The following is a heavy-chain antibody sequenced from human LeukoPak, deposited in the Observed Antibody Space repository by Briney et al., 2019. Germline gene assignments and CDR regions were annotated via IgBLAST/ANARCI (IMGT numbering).Heavy chain of an antibody. D-gene: IGHD3-9*01. V-gene: IGHV1-24*01. Sequence: GASVKVSCKVSGYTLTELFMHWVRQAPGKGLEWMGGFDPEDGETIYAQKFQGRVTMTEDTSTDTAYMELSSLRSEDTAVYYCATTPIDPKAFDIWGQGTMVTVSS. CDR3: ATTPIDPKAFDI. CDR2: FDPEDGET. J-gene: IGHJ3*02. CDR1: GYTLTELF.